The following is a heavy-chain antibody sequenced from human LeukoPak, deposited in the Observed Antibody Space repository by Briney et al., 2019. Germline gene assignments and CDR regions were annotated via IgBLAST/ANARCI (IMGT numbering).Heavy chain of an antibody. D-gene: IGHD2-2*01. CDR3: ARPKPLPIVVVPAAPWMGHWFDP. CDR1: GGSISSGGYY. J-gene: IGHJ5*02. V-gene: IGHV4-31*03. CDR2: IYYSGST. Sequence: PSQTLSLTCTVSGGSISSGGYYWSWIRQHPGKGLEWIGYIYYSGSTYYNPSLKSRVTISVDTSKNQFSLKLSSVTAADTAVYYCARPKPLPIVVVPAAPWMGHWFDPWGQGTLVTVSS.